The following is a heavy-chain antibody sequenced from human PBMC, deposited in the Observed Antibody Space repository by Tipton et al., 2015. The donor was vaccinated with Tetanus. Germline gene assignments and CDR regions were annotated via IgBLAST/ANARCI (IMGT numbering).Heavy chain of an antibody. J-gene: IGHJ4*02. CDR2: SWYDGTDK. D-gene: IGHD2-15*01. V-gene: IGHV3-33*01. Sequence: SLRLSCAASGFIFSSYGIHWVRQAPGKGLEWVAVSWYDGTDKYYADSVKGRFTISRDNSKNTLYLQMNSPRAGDTAVYYCAREADCSGGSCFSGDFDNWGQGTQVTVSS. CDR1: GFIFSSYG. CDR3: AREADCSGGSCFSGDFDN.